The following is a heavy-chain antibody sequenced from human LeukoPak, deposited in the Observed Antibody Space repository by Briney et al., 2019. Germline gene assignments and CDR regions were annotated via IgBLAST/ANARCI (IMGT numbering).Heavy chain of an antibody. D-gene: IGHD3-16*01. Sequence: GGSLRLSCAASGFTFSSYAMSWVRQAPGKGLEWVANIKQDGSEKYYVDSVKGRFTISRDNAKNSLYLQMNSLRAEDTAVYYCARVGLYYFDYWGQGTLVTVSS. J-gene: IGHJ4*02. CDR2: IKQDGSEK. CDR3: ARVGLYYFDY. V-gene: IGHV3-7*01. CDR1: GFTFSSYA.